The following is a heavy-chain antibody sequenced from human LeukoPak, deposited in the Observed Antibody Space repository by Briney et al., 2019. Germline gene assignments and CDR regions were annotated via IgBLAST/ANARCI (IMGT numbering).Heavy chain of an antibody. CDR3: ARAELPCSGSSCFSY. Sequence: VASVKVSCKASGYTFTTYAINWVRQAPGQGLEWMGWVNTNTGNPTYAQGFTGRFVFSLDTSVSTAYLQISSLRAEDTAVYYCARAELPCSGSSCFSYWGQGTLVTVSS. J-gene: IGHJ4*02. CDR2: VNTNTGNP. CDR1: GYTFTTYA. D-gene: IGHD2-15*01. V-gene: IGHV7-4-1*02.